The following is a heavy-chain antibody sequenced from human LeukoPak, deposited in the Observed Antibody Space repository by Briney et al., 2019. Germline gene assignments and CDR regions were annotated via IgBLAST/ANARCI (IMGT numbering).Heavy chain of an antibody. Sequence: PSETMSLTCTVSGDPISSSNFYWGWLRQPPGKGLEWIGSTYYGGSIFYNPSLKSRVTMSVDTSKNQISLKRSSVTAADTAVYYCASQTYYDFWSGYSHFDYWGQGTLVTVSS. CDR2: TYYGGSI. D-gene: IGHD3-3*01. J-gene: IGHJ4*02. CDR1: GDPISSSNFY. CDR3: ASQTYYDFWSGYSHFDY. V-gene: IGHV4-39*07.